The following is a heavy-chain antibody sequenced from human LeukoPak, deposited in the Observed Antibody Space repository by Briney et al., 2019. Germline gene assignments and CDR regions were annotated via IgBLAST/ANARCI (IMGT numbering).Heavy chain of an antibody. CDR3: AKAVGGAFDI. Sequence: SGGSLRLSCAASGFTFDDYAMHWVRQAPGKGLEWVSGISWNSGSIGYADSVKGRFTISRDNAKNSLYLQMNSLRAEDTALYYCAKAVGGAFDIWGQGTMVTVSS. CDR2: ISWNSGSI. D-gene: IGHD2-15*01. V-gene: IGHV3-9*01. J-gene: IGHJ3*02. CDR1: GFTFDDYA.